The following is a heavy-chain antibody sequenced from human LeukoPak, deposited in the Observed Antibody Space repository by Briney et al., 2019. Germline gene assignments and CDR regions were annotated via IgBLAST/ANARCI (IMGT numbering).Heavy chain of an antibody. CDR1: GVTLSNYA. V-gene: IGHV3-21*01. J-gene: IGHJ5*01. CDR2: ISSSSSYI. D-gene: IGHD2-15*01. Sequence: GGSLRLSCVASGVTLSNYAMSWARQAPGKGLEWVSSISSSSSYIYYADSVKGRFTISRDNAKNSLYLQMNSLRAEDTAVYYCARLGYASWFDPWGQGTTVTVSS. CDR3: ARLGYASWFDP.